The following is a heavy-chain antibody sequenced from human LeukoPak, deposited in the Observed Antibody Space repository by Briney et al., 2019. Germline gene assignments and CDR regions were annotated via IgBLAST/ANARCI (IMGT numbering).Heavy chain of an antibody. Sequence: GGSLRLSCAASGFTFSSYAMHWVRQAPGKGLEWVAVISYDGSNKYYADSVKGRFTISRDNSKNTLYLQMNSLRAEDTAVYYCARDRSSSWYLWFDPWGQGTLVTVSS. CDR2: ISYDGSNK. CDR3: ARDRSSSWYLWFDP. D-gene: IGHD6-13*01. V-gene: IGHV3-30-3*01. J-gene: IGHJ5*02. CDR1: GFTFSSYA.